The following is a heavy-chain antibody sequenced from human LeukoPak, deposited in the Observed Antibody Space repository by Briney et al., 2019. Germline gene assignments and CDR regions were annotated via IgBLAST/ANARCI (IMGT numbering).Heavy chain of an antibody. V-gene: IGHV4-59*01. Sequence: SETLSLTCTVSGGSISDYYWNWIRQPPGKGLEWIGYIYYSGGTNYNPSVKRRASISVDTSKNQFSLKLSSVTAADTAVDYCARRAAAVGTYYMDVWGKGTTVTVSS. CDR2: IYYSGGT. J-gene: IGHJ6*03. CDR3: ARRAAAVGTYYMDV. CDR1: GGSISDYY. D-gene: IGHD6-13*01.